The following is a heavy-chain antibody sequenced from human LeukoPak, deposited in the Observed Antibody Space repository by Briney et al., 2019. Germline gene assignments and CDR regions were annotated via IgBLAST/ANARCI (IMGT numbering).Heavy chain of an antibody. J-gene: IGHJ3*02. D-gene: IGHD6-13*01. CDR1: GFTFSIYW. Sequence: GGSLRLSCAASGFTFSIYWMSWVRQAPGKGLEWVANIKQDGSEKYYVDSVKGRFTISRDNAKNSLYLQMNSLRAEDTAVYYCARDISSWYVDGAFDIWGQGTMVTVSS. V-gene: IGHV3-7*01. CDR3: ARDISSWYVDGAFDI. CDR2: IKQDGSEK.